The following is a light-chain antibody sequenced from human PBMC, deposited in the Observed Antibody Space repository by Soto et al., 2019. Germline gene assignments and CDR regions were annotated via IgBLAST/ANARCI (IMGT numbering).Light chain of an antibody. Sequence: DIQMTQSPSTLSASVVDRVTIXCRASQSISSWLAWYQQKPGKAPKLLIYDASGLQSGVPSRFSGSGSGTDFTLTISSLQPEDFATYYCQQSYSTPWTFGQGTKVDIK. CDR3: QQSYSTPWT. J-gene: IGKJ1*01. CDR2: DAS. CDR1: QSISSW. V-gene: IGKV1-39*01.